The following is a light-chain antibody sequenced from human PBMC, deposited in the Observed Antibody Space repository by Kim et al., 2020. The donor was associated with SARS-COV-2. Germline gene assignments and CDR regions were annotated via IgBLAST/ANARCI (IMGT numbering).Light chain of an antibody. V-gene: IGKV1-39*01. Sequence: ASVGDRVIITCQASQSISSYLNWYQQKAGQAPKLLIYAASSLQSGVPSRFSGSGSGTDFTLTISSLRPEDFATYYCQQGYSTPLYTFGQGTKLEI. CDR3: QQGYSTPLYT. J-gene: IGKJ2*01. CDR2: AAS. CDR1: QSISSY.